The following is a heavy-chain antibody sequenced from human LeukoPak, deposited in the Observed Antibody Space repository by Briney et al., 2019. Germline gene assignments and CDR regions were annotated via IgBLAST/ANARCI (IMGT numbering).Heavy chain of an antibody. D-gene: IGHD6-13*01. V-gene: IGHV4-39*01. Sequence: SETLSLTCTVSGGSISSSSYYWGWIRQPPGKGLEWIGSIYYSGSTYYNPSLKSRVTISVDTSKNQFSLKLSSVTAADTAVYYCARIQYSSSWSQRYYYYYMDVWGKGTTVTISS. CDR3: ARIQYSSSWSQRYYYYYMDV. J-gene: IGHJ6*03. CDR1: GGSISSSSYY. CDR2: IYYSGST.